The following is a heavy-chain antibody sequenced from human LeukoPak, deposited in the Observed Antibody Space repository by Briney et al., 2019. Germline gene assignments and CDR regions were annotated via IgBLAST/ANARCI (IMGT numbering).Heavy chain of an antibody. CDR3: ARGGSGGLALDI. CDR2: ISGSGGST. CDR1: GFTFSSYA. D-gene: IGHD2-15*01. J-gene: IGHJ3*02. V-gene: IGHV3-23*01. Sequence: GGSLRLSCAASGFTFSSYAMSWVRQAPGKGLERVSAISGSGGSTYYADPVKGRFTISRDDSKNTLYLQMNSLRAEDTAVYYCARGGSGGLALDIWGQGTMVTVSS.